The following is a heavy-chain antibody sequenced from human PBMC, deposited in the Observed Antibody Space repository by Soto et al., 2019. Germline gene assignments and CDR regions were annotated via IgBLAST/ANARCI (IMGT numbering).Heavy chain of an antibody. CDR1: GGSFSGYY. D-gene: IGHD3-22*01. V-gene: IGHV4-34*01. CDR2: INHSADT. Sequence: SETLSLTCAVYGGSFSGYYWSWVRQPPGKGLEWIGEINHSADTTYNPSLKSRATISVDTSKSQFSLKLNSVTAADTAVYYCARVGYFDSSGFYAPFDFWGQGTPVTVSS. CDR3: ARVGYFDSSGFYAPFDF. J-gene: IGHJ4*02.